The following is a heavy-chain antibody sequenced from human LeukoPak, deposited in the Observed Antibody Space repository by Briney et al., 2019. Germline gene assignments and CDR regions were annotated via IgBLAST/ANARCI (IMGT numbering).Heavy chain of an antibody. CDR3: AVDTISGGGRAFDI. CDR1: GFTFSSYS. D-gene: IGHD3-9*01. V-gene: IGHV3-21*04. J-gene: IGHJ3*02. CDR2: ISSSSSYI. Sequence: GGSLRLSCAASGFTFSSYSMNWVRQAPGKGLEWVSSISSSSSYIYYADSVKGRFTISRDNAKNSLYLQMNGLRAEDTAVYYCAVDTISGGGRAFDIWGQGTMVTASS.